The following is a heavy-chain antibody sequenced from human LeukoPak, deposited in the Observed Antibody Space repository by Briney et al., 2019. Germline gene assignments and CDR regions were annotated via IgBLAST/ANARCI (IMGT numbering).Heavy chain of an antibody. D-gene: IGHD1-1*01. V-gene: IGHV3-21*01. CDR1: GFTFSSYS. Sequence: GGSLRLSCAASGFTFSSYSMNWVRQAPGKGLEWVSSISSSSSYVYYADSVKGRFTISRDNAKNSLYLQMNSLRAEDTAVYYCARDKGPTTRDFDYWGQGTLVTVSS. CDR3: ARDKGPTTRDFDY. CDR2: ISSSSSYV. J-gene: IGHJ4*02.